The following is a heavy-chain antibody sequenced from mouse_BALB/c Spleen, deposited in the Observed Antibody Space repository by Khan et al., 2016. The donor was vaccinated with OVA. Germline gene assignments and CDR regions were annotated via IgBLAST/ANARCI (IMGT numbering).Heavy chain of an antibody. CDR2: INPSNGYT. CDR3: VRDGAYHRNDGWFAY. J-gene: IGHJ3*01. D-gene: IGHD2-14*01. CDR1: GYTSTSYT. V-gene: IGHV1-4*01. Sequence: QVQLKESGAELARPGASVKMSCKASGYTSTSYTIHWIKKRPGQGLEWIGYINPSNGYTNYNQKFKDKATLTTDKSSTTAYLQLSSLTSDDSTVYNCVRDGAYHRNDGWFAYWGQGTLVTVSA.